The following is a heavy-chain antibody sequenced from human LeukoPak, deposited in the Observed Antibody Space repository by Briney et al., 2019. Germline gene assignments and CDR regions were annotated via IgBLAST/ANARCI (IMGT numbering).Heavy chain of an antibody. CDR2: INPNGGGT. J-gene: IGHJ5*02. D-gene: IGHD6-6*01. V-gene: IGHV1-2*02. CDR3: ARGIGARRYWFDP. Sequence: GASVKVSCKASGYTFTGHYIHWMRQAPGQGLEWMGWINPNGGGTKYAQKFQGRVSMTRDTSISTAYMELSGLTSDDTAVYYCARGIGARRYWFDPWGQGTLVTVSS. CDR1: GYTFTGHY.